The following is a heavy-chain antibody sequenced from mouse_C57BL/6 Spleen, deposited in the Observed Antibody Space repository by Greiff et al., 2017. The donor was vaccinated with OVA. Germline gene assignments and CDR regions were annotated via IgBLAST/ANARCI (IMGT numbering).Heavy chain of an antibody. D-gene: IGHD2-1*01. CDR1: GFTFSDYG. V-gene: IGHV5-17*01. Sequence: EVHLVESGGGLVKPGGSLKLSCAASGFTFSDYGMHWVRQAPEKGLEWVAYISSGSSTIYYADTVKGRFTISRDNAKNTLFLQMTSLRSEDTAMYYCARRVYGNYDWFAYWGQGTLVTVSA. CDR3: ARRVYGNYDWFAY. CDR2: ISSGSSTI. J-gene: IGHJ3*01.